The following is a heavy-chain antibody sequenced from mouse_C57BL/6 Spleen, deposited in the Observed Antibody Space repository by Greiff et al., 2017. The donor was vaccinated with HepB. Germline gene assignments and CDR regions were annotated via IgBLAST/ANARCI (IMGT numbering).Heavy chain of an antibody. CDR1: GYSITSDY. Sequence: EVKVVESGPGLAKPSQTLSLTCSVTGYSITSDYWNWIRKFPGNKLEYMGYISYSGSTYYNPSLKSRISITRDTSKNQYYLQLNSVTTEDTATYYCARWALYGSSSYYFDYWGQGTTLTVSS. J-gene: IGHJ2*01. CDR3: ARWALYGSSSYYFDY. CDR2: ISYSGST. D-gene: IGHD1-1*01. V-gene: IGHV3-8*01.